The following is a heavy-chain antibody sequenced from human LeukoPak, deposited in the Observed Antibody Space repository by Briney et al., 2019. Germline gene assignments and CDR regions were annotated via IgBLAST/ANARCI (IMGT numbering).Heavy chain of an antibody. CDR1: GGSISSSSSY. J-gene: IGHJ4*02. Sequence: PSETLSLTCSVSGGSISSSSSYWGWIRQPPGKGLEWIGSIYYSGSSFDNPALKSRVTISVDTSKNQFSLKLSSVTAADTAVYYCARDSPYVWGSYRPFDYWGQGTLVTVSS. CDR3: ARDSPYVWGSYRPFDY. CDR2: IYYSGSS. V-gene: IGHV4-39*07. D-gene: IGHD3-16*02.